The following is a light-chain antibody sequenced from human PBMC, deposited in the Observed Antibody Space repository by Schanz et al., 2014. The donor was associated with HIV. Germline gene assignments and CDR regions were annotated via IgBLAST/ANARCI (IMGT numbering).Light chain of an antibody. V-gene: IGKV1-9*01. J-gene: IGKJ1*01. CDR1: QTISNS. CDR2: AAS. CDR3: LQYHTFPWT. Sequence: DIQLTQSPALLSASVGDRVTITCRASQTISNSLAWYQQRPGKAPKVLIYAASSLQRGAPSRFSGSGSGTEFTLTISSLQPEDFATYYCLQYHTFPWTFGQGTKVDVK.